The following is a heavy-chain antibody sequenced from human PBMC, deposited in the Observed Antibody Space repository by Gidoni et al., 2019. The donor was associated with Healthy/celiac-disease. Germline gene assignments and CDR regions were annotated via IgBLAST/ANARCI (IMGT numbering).Heavy chain of an antibody. V-gene: IGHV3-11*01. Sequence: QVQLVESGGGLVKPGGSLRLSCAASGSTFRDYYMSWIRPAPGKGLEWVSYISSSGSTIYYADSEKGRFTISRDNAKNSLYLQMNSLRAEDTAVYYCARVAQLLGSYAFDIWGQGTMVTVSS. D-gene: IGHD2-2*01. CDR1: GSTFRDYY. J-gene: IGHJ3*02. CDR3: ARVAQLLGSYAFDI. CDR2: ISSSGSTI.